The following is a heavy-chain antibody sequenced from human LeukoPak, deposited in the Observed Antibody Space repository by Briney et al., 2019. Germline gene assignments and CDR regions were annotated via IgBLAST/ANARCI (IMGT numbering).Heavy chain of an antibody. D-gene: IGHD4-17*01. Sequence: PGGSLRLSCAASGFTFSNYWMHWVRQAPGKGVVWVSCIKADGSITSYADSVKGRFTISRDNAKNSLYLQMNSLRAEDTAVYYCARDRVPYGDYSLDFWGQGTLVTVSS. J-gene: IGHJ4*02. CDR1: GFTFSNYW. CDR2: IKADGSIT. CDR3: ARDRVPYGDYSLDF. V-gene: IGHV3-74*01.